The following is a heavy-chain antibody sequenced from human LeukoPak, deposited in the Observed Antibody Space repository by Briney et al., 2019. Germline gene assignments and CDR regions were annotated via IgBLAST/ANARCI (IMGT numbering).Heavy chain of an antibody. Sequence: GGSLRLSCAASGFTFSSYWMHWVRQAPGKGLQWVSDIGGSVDSTYYTDSTYYADSVKSRFTISRDNSKNTLYLQMNSLRAEDTAVYYCAKRPYYYDSSGYYQDFDSWGQGTLVTVSS. CDR1: GFTFSSYW. CDR3: AKRPYYYDSSGYYQDFDS. CDR2: IGGSVDSTYYTDST. V-gene: IGHV3-23*01. J-gene: IGHJ4*02. D-gene: IGHD3-22*01.